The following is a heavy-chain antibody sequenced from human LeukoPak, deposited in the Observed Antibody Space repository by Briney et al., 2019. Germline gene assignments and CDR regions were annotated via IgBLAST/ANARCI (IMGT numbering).Heavy chain of an antibody. CDR1: GFTFSDYY. CDR2: ISSSGSTI. Sequence: GGSLRLSCAASGFTFSDYYMSWIRQAPGKGLEWVSYISSSGSTIYYADSVKGRFTISRDNAKNSLYLQMNSLRAEDTAVYYCARGGIFKEVAATRFVDYWAREPWSPSPQ. D-gene: IGHD2-15*01. V-gene: IGHV3-11*01. CDR3: ARGGIFKEVAATRFVDY. J-gene: IGHJ4*02.